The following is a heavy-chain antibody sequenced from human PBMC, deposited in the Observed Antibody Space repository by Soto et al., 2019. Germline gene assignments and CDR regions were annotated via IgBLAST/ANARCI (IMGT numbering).Heavy chain of an antibody. Sequence: SEALSLTWSVSGGFINNYYWSWIRQPPGKGLEFIGYIYHAGTTTYNPSLKSRVTISVDTSKNQFSLKLSSVTAADTAVYYCARDYGRNFDFWGQGTLVTVSS. CDR2: IYHAGTT. CDR1: GGFINNYY. CDR3: ARDYGRNFDF. V-gene: IGHV4-59*12. J-gene: IGHJ4*02. D-gene: IGHD3-10*01.